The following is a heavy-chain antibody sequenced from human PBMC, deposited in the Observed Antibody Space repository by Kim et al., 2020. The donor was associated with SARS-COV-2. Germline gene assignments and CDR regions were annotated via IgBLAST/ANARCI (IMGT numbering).Heavy chain of an antibody. Sequence: AAAVKGRFTITRDNAKNSLYLQMNSLRAEDTALYYCAKDLSGVSGYSSGDWGQGTLVTVSS. D-gene: IGHD6-19*01. J-gene: IGHJ4*02. V-gene: IGHV3-9*01. CDR3: AKDLSGVSGYSSGD.